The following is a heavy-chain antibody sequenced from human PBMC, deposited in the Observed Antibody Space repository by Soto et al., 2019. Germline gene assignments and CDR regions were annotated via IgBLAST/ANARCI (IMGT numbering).Heavy chain of an antibody. J-gene: IGHJ4*02. Sequence: QVQLVESGGGVVQPGRSLRLSCAASGFTFSSYAMHWVRQAPGKGLEWVAVVSYDGSNKYYADSVKGRFTISRDNSKNTLYLQMNSLRAEDTAVYYCAREEVWFGELTIDYWGQGTLVTVSS. V-gene: IGHV3-30-3*01. CDR3: AREEVWFGELTIDY. D-gene: IGHD3-10*01. CDR1: GFTFSSYA. CDR2: VSYDGSNK.